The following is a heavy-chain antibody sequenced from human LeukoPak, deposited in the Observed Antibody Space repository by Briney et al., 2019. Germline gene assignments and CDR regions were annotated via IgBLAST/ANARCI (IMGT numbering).Heavy chain of an antibody. CDR3: APSQTSSSFGNWFDP. D-gene: IGHD6-13*01. V-gene: IGHV1-69-2*01. Sequence: ASVKISCKASGYTFTDYYMHWVQQAPGKGLEWMGRVDPEDGETIYAEKFQGRVTITADTPTDTAYMELSSLRSEDTAVYYCAPSQTSSSFGNWFDPWGKGTLVTVSS. CDR2: VDPEDGET. J-gene: IGHJ5*02. CDR1: GYTFTDYY.